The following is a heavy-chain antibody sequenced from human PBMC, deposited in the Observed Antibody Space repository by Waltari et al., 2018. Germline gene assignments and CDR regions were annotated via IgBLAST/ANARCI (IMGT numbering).Heavy chain of an antibody. CDR3: ASSRMATIGFDAFDI. J-gene: IGHJ3*02. CDR2: IYYSGST. CDR1: CRSISSFY. Sequence: QVQLQASGPGLVHPSATLSPTCSGSCRSISSFYWWWRRPPPGKGLEWIGYIYYSGSTNYNPSLKSRVTISVDTSKNQFSLKLSSVTAADTAVYYCASSRMATIGFDAFDIWGQGTMVTVSS. D-gene: IGHD5-12*01. V-gene: IGHV4-59*01.